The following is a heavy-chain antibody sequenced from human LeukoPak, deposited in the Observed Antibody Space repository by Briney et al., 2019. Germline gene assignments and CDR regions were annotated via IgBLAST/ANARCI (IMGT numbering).Heavy chain of an antibody. CDR3: SRARAVWGTFGGVRGNYMDV. Sequence: ASVKVSCKASGYTFTSYDINWVRQATGQGLEWMGCMNPNSGNTGYAQKFQGRVTMTRNTSISTAYMELSSLRSEDTAVYYCSRARAVWGTFGGVRGNYMDVWGKGTTVTVSS. V-gene: IGHV1-8*01. CDR1: GYTFTSYD. CDR2: MNPNSGNT. J-gene: IGHJ6*03. D-gene: IGHD3-16*01.